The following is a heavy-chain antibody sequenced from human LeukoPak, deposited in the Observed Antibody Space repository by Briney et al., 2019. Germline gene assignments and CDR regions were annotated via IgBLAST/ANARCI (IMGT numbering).Heavy chain of an antibody. Sequence: SVKVSCKASGGTFSSYAISWVRQAPGQGLEWMGGIIPIFGTANYAQKFQGRVTITADESTSTAYMELSSLRSEDTAVYYCARVGAAAGPFDYWGQGTLLTVSS. J-gene: IGHJ4*02. CDR1: GGTFSSYA. CDR2: IIPIFGTA. D-gene: IGHD6-13*01. CDR3: ARVGAAAGPFDY. V-gene: IGHV1-69*01.